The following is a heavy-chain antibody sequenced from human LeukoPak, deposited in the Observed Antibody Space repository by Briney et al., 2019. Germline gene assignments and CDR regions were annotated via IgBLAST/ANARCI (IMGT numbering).Heavy chain of an antibody. CDR2: IYYSRST. D-gene: IGHD3-22*01. CDR1: GGSISGHY. J-gene: IGHJ4*02. CDR3: ARGWDYYDTSGYRTSFNY. V-gene: IGHV4-59*11. Sequence: PLETLSLTCTVSGGSISGHYWSWIRQPPGKGLEWIGCIYYSRSTNYNPSLKSRVTISVDTSKNQFSLKLSSVTAADTAVYYCARGWDYYDTSGYRTSFNYWGQGTLVTVSS.